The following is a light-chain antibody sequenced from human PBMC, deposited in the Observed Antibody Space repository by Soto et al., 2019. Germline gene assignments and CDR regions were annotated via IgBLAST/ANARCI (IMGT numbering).Light chain of an antibody. CDR2: GAS. CDR3: QQYNSWPPHT. CDR1: QSVNTN. V-gene: IGKV3-15*01. Sequence: EIVMTQSPATLSVSPGESATLSCRASQSVNTNLAWYQQKPGRAPRLLIHGASTRAPGIPARFSGSGSGTEFTLNISSLQSEDFAVYYCQQYNSWPPHTFGQGTKLEIK. J-gene: IGKJ2*01.